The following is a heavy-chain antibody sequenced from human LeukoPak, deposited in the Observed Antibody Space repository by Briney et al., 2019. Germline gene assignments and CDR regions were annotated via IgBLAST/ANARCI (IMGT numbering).Heavy chain of an antibody. CDR3: AREGQRDGYNYYYYYGMDV. D-gene: IGHD5-24*01. CDR1: GYTFTSYG. J-gene: IGHJ6*02. V-gene: IGHV1-18*01. CDR2: ISAYNGNT. Sequence: APVKVSCKASGYTFTSYGISWVRQAPGQGLEWMGWISAYNGNTNYAQKLQGRVTMTTDTSTSTAYMELRSLRSDDTAVYYCAREGQRDGYNYYYYYGMDVWGQGTTVTVSS.